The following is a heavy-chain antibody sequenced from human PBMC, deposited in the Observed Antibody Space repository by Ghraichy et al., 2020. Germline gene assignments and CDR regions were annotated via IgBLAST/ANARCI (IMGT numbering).Heavy chain of an antibody. J-gene: IGHJ4*02. CDR3: ARGSGYWCC. Sequence: SQTLSLTCAVYGGSFSGYYWSWIRQPPGKGLEWIGEINHSGSTNYNPSLKSRVTISVDTSKNQFSLKLSSVTAADTAVYYCARGSGYWCCWGQGTLVTVSS. CDR1: GGSFSGYY. D-gene: IGHD3-22*01. V-gene: IGHV4-34*01. CDR2: INHSGST.